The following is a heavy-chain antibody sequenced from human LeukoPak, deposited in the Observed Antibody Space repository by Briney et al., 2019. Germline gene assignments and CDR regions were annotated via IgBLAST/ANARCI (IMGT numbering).Heavy chain of an antibody. CDR3: VRDGYNEDTLDY. D-gene: IGHD5-24*01. CDR1: GFTFSSHG. V-gene: IGHV3-23*01. CDR2: ISPNGVIT. Sequence: GGSLRLSCAASGFTFSSHGMNWVRQAPGKGLEWVSGISPNGVITYYADSVKGRFTISRDNSKGTVYLQMNSLRAEDTAVYYCVRDGYNEDTLDYWGQGTLVTVSS. J-gene: IGHJ4*02.